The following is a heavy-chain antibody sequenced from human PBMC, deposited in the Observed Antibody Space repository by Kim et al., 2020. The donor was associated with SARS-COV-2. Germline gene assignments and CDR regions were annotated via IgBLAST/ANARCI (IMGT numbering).Heavy chain of an antibody. D-gene: IGHD6-13*01. CDR3: AGLRIAAAGSEWFDP. J-gene: IGHJ5*02. V-gene: IGHV4-59*08. Sequence: PSLRSRVTISVETSKKQFSLKRSSVTAADTAVYYCAGLRIAAAGSEWFDPWGQGTLVTVSS.